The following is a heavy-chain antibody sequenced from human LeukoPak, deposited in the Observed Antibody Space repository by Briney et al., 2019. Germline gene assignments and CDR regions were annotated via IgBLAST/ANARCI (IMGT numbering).Heavy chain of an antibody. CDR1: GVNLSGFD. V-gene: IGHV1-69*04. Sequence: CSLTYSCKASGVNLSGFDINRVRLGPGQSLEWMGRIIPILGIANYAQKFQGRVTITADKSTSTAYMELSSLRSEDTAVYYCARWQGAFDIWGQGTMVTVSS. J-gene: IGHJ3*02. CDR2: IIPILGIA. CDR3: ARWQGAFDI.